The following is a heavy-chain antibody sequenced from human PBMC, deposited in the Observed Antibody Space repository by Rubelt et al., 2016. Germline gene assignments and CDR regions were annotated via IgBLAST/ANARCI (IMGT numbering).Heavy chain of an antibody. J-gene: IGHJ6*02. CDR3: ARPNSGTYSEGFDP. Sequence: QLQESGPGLVKPSETLSLTCSVPAGSITSSTDYWGWIRQPPGKGLEWLGEINHSGSTNYSPSLKSRVTLSVDTSKNQYSLKLSSVTAADTAWYYCARPNSGTYSEGFDPWGQGTTVTVSS. D-gene: IGHD1-26*01. CDR1: AGSITSSTDY. CDR2: INHSGST. V-gene: IGHV4-39*07.